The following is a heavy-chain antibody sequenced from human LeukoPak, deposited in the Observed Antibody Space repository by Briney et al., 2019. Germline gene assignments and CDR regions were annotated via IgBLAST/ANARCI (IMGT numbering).Heavy chain of an antibody. Sequence: GGSLRLSCAASGFTFSSYGMGWVRQAPGKGLEWVSAISGSGGSTYYADSVKGRFTISRDNSKNTLYLQMNSLRAEDTAVYYCARRYSGYDFFDYWGQGTLVTVSS. D-gene: IGHD5-12*01. CDR3: ARRYSGYDFFDY. CDR2: ISGSGGST. CDR1: GFTFSSYG. J-gene: IGHJ4*02. V-gene: IGHV3-23*01.